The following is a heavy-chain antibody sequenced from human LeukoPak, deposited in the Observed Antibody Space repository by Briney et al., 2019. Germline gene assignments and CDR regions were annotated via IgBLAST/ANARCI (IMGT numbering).Heavy chain of an antibody. V-gene: IGHV3-48*01. Sequence: GGSLRLSCAASGFTFSSYSMNWVRQAPGKGLEWVSYISSSSSTIYYADSVKGRFTISRDNAKNSLYLQMNSLRAEDTAVYYCARGGSQQLRTHISYYYCMDVWGKGTTVTVSS. D-gene: IGHD6-13*01. CDR3: ARGGSQQLRTHISYYYCMDV. J-gene: IGHJ6*03. CDR1: GFTFSSYS. CDR2: ISSSSSTI.